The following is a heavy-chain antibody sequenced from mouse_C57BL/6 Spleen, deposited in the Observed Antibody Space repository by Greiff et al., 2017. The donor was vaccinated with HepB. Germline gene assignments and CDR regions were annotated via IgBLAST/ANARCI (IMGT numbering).Heavy chain of an antibody. J-gene: IGHJ1*03. Sequence: QVQLQQSGAELMKPGASVKLSCKATGYTFTGYWIEWVKQRPGHGLEWIGEILPGSCSTNYNEKFKGKATFTADTSSNTAYMQLSSLTTEDSAIYYCARGTVVVTRYFDVWGTGTTVTVSS. CDR3: ARGTVVVTRYFDV. CDR1: GYTFTGYW. V-gene: IGHV1-9*01. CDR2: ILPGSCST. D-gene: IGHD1-1*01.